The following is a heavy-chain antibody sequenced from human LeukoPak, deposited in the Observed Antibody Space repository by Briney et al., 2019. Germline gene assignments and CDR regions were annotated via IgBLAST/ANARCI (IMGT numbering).Heavy chain of an antibody. CDR1: GFTFSSYS. V-gene: IGHV3-48*01. CDR3: ARDRRRAHNWFDP. CDR2: ISSSSSTI. Sequence: GGSLRLSCAASGFTFSSYSMNWVRQAPGKGLEWVSYISSSSSTIYYADSVKGRFTISRDNAKNSLYPQMNSLRAEDTAVYYCARDRRRAHNWFDPWGQGTLVTVSS. J-gene: IGHJ5*02.